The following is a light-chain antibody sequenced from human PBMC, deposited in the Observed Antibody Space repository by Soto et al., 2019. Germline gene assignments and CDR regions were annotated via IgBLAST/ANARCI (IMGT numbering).Light chain of an antibody. CDR2: DAS. CDR1: QSVSSY. V-gene: IGKV3-11*01. Sequence: IVLTQSPATLSLSPGERATLSCRASQSVSSYLAWYQQKPGQAPRLLIYDASNRATGIPARFSGSGSGTDFTLTIISLEPEDFAVYYGQQRSNWPPLTFGGGTKVEIK. CDR3: QQRSNWPPLT. J-gene: IGKJ4*01.